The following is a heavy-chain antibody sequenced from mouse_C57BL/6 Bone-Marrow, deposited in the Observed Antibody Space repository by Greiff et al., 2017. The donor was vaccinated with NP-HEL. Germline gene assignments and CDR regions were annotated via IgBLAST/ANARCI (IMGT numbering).Heavy chain of an antibody. D-gene: IGHD2-1*01. J-gene: IGHJ3*01. Sequence: EVQLVESVAELVRPGASVKLSCTASGFNIKNTYMHWVKQRPEQGLEWIGRIDPANGNTKYAPKFQGTATITADTASTTAYLQLSSLTSEDTAIYYCASGGYYPQEGFAYWGQGTLVTVSA. CDR2: IDPANGNT. V-gene: IGHV14-3*01. CDR1: GFNIKNTY. CDR3: ASGGYYPQEGFAY.